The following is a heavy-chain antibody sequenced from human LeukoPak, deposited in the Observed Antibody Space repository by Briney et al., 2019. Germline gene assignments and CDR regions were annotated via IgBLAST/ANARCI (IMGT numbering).Heavy chain of an antibody. J-gene: IGHJ6*03. CDR3: TRGSIAYYYMDV. D-gene: IGHD3-22*01. V-gene: IGHV4-61*05. CDR2: IYYSGST. Sequence: SETLSLTCTVSGGSISSSSYYWGWIRLPPGKGLEWIGNIYYSGSTNYNPSLKSRVTISVDTSKNQFSLKLSSVTAADTAVYYCTRGSIAYYYMDVWGKGTTVTISS. CDR1: GGSISSSSYY.